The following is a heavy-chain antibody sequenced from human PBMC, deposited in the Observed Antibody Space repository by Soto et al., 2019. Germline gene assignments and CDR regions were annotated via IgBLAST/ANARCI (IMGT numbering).Heavy chain of an antibody. Sequence: QVQLVESGGGVVQPGRSLRLSCAASGFTFSSYAMHWVRQAPGKGLEWVAVISYDGSDKYYADSVKGRFTISRDNSKNTLNLQMNSLRADYTAVYYCAKALGELSPESYDYWGQGTLITVSS. D-gene: IGHD3-16*02. J-gene: IGHJ4*02. CDR2: ISYDGSDK. CDR3: AKALGELSPESYDY. CDR1: GFTFSSYA. V-gene: IGHV3-30*18.